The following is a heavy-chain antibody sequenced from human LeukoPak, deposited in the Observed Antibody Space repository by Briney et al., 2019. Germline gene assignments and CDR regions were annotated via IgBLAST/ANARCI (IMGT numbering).Heavy chain of an antibody. Sequence: GGSLRLSCTASGFTLGDYAMTWVRQAPGKGLECLGFIRSTPYGGTVEYAASVRGRFTISRDDSKSIAYLQMNSLKTEDTAVYYCTRGGSGWGWFDPWGQGTLITVSS. V-gene: IGHV3-49*04. CDR3: TRGGSGWGWFDP. J-gene: IGHJ5*02. D-gene: IGHD6-19*01. CDR2: IRSTPYGGTV. CDR1: GFTLGDYA.